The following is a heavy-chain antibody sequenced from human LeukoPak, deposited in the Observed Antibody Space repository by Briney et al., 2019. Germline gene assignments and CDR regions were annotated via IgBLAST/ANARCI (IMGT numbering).Heavy chain of an antibody. J-gene: IGHJ4*02. Sequence: PGGSLRLSCAVSGFNFWGTGISWFRQAPGKGLEWVGFIRSRACGGTTEYAASVKGRFTISRDDSKSIAYLQMNSLKTEDTAVYYCTSFLRVDTAMANDYWGQGTLVTVSS. CDR1: GFNFWGTG. V-gene: IGHV3-49*03. CDR3: TSFLRVDTAMANDY. D-gene: IGHD5-18*01. CDR2: IRSRACGGTT.